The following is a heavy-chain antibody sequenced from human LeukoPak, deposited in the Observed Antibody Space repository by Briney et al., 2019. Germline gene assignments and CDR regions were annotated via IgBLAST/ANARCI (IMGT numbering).Heavy chain of an antibody. J-gene: IGHJ4*02. V-gene: IGHV4-39*07. CDR1: GGSISSSSYY. Sequence: SETLSLTCTVSGGSISSSSYYWGWIRQPPGKGLEWIGSIYYSGSTYYNPSLKSRVTISVDTSKNQFSLKLSSVTAADTAVYYCAREATVTAQEFDYWGQGTLVTVSS. D-gene: IGHD4-17*01. CDR3: AREATVTAQEFDY. CDR2: IYYSGST.